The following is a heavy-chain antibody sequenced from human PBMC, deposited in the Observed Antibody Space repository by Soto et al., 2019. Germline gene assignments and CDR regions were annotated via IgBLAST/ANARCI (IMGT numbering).Heavy chain of an antibody. V-gene: IGHV4-31*03. CDR3: ARDRSSPLVVRGVTNYYYYGMDV. Sequence: TSETLSLTCTVSGGSISSGGYYWSWIRQHPGKGLEWIGYIYYSGSTYYNPSLKSRVTISVDTSKNQFSLKLSSVTAADTAVYYCARDRSSPLVVRGVTNYYYYGMDVWGQGTTVTVSS. D-gene: IGHD3-10*01. J-gene: IGHJ6*02. CDR2: IYYSGST. CDR1: GGSISSGGYY.